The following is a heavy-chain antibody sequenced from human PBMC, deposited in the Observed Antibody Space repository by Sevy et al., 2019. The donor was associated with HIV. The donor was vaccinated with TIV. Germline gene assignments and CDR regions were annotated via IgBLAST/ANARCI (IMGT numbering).Heavy chain of an antibody. J-gene: IGHJ3*01. Sequence: SETLSLTCTVSGGSINSANYFWTWIRQPAGKGLEWIGRVSSRGSPNYSPSLKSRVTISVDTSKNEFSLSVNTVTAADSAVYYCAMGGMYDDSGYRRGAFFFWGQGTKVTVSS. CDR1: GGSINSANYF. CDR2: VSSRGSP. D-gene: IGHD3-22*01. CDR3: AMGGMYDDSGYRRGAFFF. V-gene: IGHV4-61*02.